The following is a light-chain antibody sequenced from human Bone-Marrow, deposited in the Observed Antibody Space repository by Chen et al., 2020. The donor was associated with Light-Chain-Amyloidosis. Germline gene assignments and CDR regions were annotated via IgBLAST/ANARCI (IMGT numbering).Light chain of an antibody. Sequence: SYELTQPPSVSVSPGQTAMITCSGDDLPTKYAYWYQQKPGQAPVLVIHRDTERPSGLSERFSGSSSGTTATLTISGVQAEDEADYHSQSADSSGTYEVIFGGGTKLTVL. CDR1: DLPTKY. J-gene: IGLJ2*01. V-gene: IGLV3-25*03. CDR3: QSADSSGTYEVI. CDR2: RDT.